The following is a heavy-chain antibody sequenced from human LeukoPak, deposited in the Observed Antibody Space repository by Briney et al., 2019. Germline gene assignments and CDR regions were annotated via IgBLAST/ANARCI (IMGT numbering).Heavy chain of an antibody. D-gene: IGHD5-24*01. J-gene: IGHJ4*02. Sequence: GGSLRLSCAASGFTFSSYSMTWVRQAPGKGLEWVSSISSSSSYIYYADSVKGRFTISRDNSKNTLYLQMNSLRAEDTAVYYCARVERDGYNPYYFDYWGQGTLVTVSS. CDR2: ISSSSSYI. CDR3: ARVERDGYNPYYFDY. CDR1: GFTFSSYS. V-gene: IGHV3-21*04.